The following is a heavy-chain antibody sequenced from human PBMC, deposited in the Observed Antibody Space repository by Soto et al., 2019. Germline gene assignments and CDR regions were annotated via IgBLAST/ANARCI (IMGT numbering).Heavy chain of an antibody. J-gene: IGHJ6*02. V-gene: IGHV3-23*01. CDR2: LSGSGGTT. D-gene: IGHD4-4*01. CDR3: AKALGSGEYSKQPMSFGVDV. CDR1: GFAFNSFV. Sequence: EVHLLESGGGLVQPGGSLRLSCAGSGFAFNSFVMTWVRQAPGRGLEWVSGLSGSGGTTCYADSVKGRFTISRDNSRDTLFLQMNSLRAGDTAVYYCAKALGSGEYSKQPMSFGVDVWGQGTTVTVSS.